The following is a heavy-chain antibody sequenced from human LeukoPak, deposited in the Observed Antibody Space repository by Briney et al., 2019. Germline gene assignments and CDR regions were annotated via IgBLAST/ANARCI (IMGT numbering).Heavy chain of an antibody. CDR3: AKVGEMATITPWYFDY. Sequence: GRSLRLSCAASGFTFSSYGMHWVRQAPAKGLEWVAVISYDGSNKYYADSVKGRFTISRDNSKNTLYLQMNSLRAEDTAVYYCAKVGEMATITPWYFDYWGQGTLVTVSS. CDR2: ISYDGSNK. CDR1: GFTFSSYG. V-gene: IGHV3-30*18. D-gene: IGHD5-24*01. J-gene: IGHJ4*02.